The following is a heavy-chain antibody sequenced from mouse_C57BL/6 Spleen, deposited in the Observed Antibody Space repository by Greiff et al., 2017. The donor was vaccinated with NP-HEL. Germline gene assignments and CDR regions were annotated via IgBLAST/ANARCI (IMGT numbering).Heavy chain of an antibody. D-gene: IGHD2-2*01. V-gene: IGHV5-16*01. J-gene: IGHJ4*01. Sequence: EVNVVESEGGLVQPGSSMKLSCTASGFTFSDYYMAWVRQVPEKGLEWVANINYDGSSTYYLDSLKSRFIISRDNAKNILYLQMSSLKSEDTATYYCARGLYGYVYAMDYWGQGTSVTVSS. CDR2: INYDGSST. CDR3: ARGLYGYVYAMDY. CDR1: GFTFSDYY.